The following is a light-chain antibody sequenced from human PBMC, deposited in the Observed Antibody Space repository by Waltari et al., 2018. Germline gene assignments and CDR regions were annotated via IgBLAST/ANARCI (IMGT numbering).Light chain of an antibody. J-gene: IGKJ5*01. V-gene: IGKV3-11*01. CDR1: QSVSSY. CDR3: QQRSNWPLIT. CDR2: DSS. Sequence: EIVLTRSPATLSLSPGERATLSCRASQSVSSYLAWYQQKPGQAPRLLIYDSSNRATGIRARFSGSGSGTDFTLTISSLEPEDFAVYYCQQRSNWPLITFGQGTRLEIK.